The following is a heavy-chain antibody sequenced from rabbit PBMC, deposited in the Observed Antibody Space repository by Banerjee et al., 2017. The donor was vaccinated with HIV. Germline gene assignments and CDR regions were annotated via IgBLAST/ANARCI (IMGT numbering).Heavy chain of an antibody. J-gene: IGHJ4*01. CDR3: ARDLAGVIGWNFNL. CDR1: GFSFSNTYV. D-gene: IGHD4-1*01. Sequence: QSLEESGGDLVKPGASLTLTCTASGFSFSNTYVMCWVRQAPGKGLEWIACIYAGSSGITYYANWAKGRFTISRDNAQNTVSLQLNSLTAADTATYLCARDLAGVIGWNFNLWGQGTLVTVS. V-gene: IGHV1S40*01. CDR2: IYAGSSGIT.